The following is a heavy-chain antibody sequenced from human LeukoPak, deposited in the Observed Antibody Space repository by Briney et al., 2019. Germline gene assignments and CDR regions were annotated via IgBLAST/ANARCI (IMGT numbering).Heavy chain of an antibody. J-gene: IGHJ3*02. D-gene: IGHD3-10*01. Sequence: GGSLRLSCAASGFRFSSHWMSWVRHSPGKGLEWVANINQDGGTKYYRDFAKGRFTISRDNAQNSLYLQINSLRAEDTAVYYCAREKGTLIRAMAFEMWGQGTMVTVSS. CDR2: INQDGGTK. CDR1: GFRFSSHW. CDR3: AREKGTLIRAMAFEM. V-gene: IGHV3-7*01.